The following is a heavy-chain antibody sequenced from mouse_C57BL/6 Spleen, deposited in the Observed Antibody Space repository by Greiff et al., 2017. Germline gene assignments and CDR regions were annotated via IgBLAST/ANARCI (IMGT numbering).Heavy chain of an antibody. CDR2: IYPSDSET. V-gene: IGHV1-61*01. D-gene: IGHD1-1*01. CDR1: GYTFTSYW. J-gene: IGHJ4*01. CDR3: ASWYYGSSFYAMDY. Sequence: VQLQQPGAELVRPGSSVKLSCKASGYTFTSYWMDWVKQRPGHGLEWIGNIYPSDSETHYNQKFKDKATLTVDKSSSTAYMQLSSLTSEDSAVYYCASWYYGSSFYAMDYWGQGTSVTVSS.